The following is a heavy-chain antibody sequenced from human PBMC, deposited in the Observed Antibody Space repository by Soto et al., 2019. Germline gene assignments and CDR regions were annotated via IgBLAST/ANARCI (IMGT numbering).Heavy chain of an antibody. Sequence: GASVKVSCKASGGTFSSYAISWVRQAPGQGLEWMGGIIPIFGTANYAQKFQGRVTITADKSTSTAYMELSSLRSEDTAVYYCASPQTLAITGHPDVWGQGTTVTVSS. D-gene: IGHD1-20*01. CDR2: IIPIFGTA. CDR3: ASPQTLAITGHPDV. CDR1: GGTFSSYA. V-gene: IGHV1-69*06. J-gene: IGHJ6*02.